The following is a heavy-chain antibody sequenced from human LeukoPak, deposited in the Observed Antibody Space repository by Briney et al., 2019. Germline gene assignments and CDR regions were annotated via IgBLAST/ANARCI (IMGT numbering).Heavy chain of an antibody. V-gene: IGHV1-2*02. CDR2: INPNSGGT. CDR3: ARDRTNYYGSGSPRFDP. J-gene: IGHJ5*02. CDR1: GYTFNTYA. D-gene: IGHD3-10*01. Sequence: GASVKVSCKASGYTFNTYAMNWVRQAPGQGPEWMGWINPNSGGTNYAQKFQGRVTMTRDTSISTAYMELSRLRSDDTAVYYCARDRTNYYGSGSPRFDPWGQGTLVTVSS.